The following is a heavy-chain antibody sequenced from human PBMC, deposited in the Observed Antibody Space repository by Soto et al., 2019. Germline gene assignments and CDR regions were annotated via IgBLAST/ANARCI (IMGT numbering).Heavy chain of an antibody. Sequence: EVLLLESGGGLGQPGGSLRLSCAVSGFTFKEYGMNWVRQAPGKGLEWVATISATGRSTFYADSVRGRLTISRDNSKNTLFLQMNSLGAEDTAVYYCAKRGPGSKYQVLGVMHVRGHGTTVTVSS. D-gene: IGHD2-2*01. CDR1: GFTFKEYG. V-gene: IGHV3-23*01. J-gene: IGHJ6*02. CDR2: ISATGRST. CDR3: AKRGPGSKYQVLGVMHV.